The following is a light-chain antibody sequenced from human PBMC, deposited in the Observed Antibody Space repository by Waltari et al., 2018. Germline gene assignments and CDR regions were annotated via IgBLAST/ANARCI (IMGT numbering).Light chain of an antibody. J-gene: IGKJ5*01. Sequence: DRVITQSPDSPAASLGGRATINCNSSQSILSDSSNKNFLAWYRQKPGQPPKLVIYSASTRESGVPDRLSGSESGTDFTLTISSLQAEDAAVYFCQQYYSAPITFGQGTRLEIK. V-gene: IGKV4-1*01. CDR1: QSILSDSSNKNF. CDR2: SAS. CDR3: QQYYSAPIT.